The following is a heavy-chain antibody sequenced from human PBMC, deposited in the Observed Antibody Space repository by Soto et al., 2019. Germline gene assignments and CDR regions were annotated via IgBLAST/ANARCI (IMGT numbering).Heavy chain of an antibody. D-gene: IGHD3-22*01. CDR1: VWGIGIDV. J-gene: IGHJ5*02. CDR2: IIPIFGTT. CDR3: ARDRTDSGYYTNWLDP. V-gene: IGHV1-69*06. Sequence: KLYWKSAVWGIGIDVSTWVRQAQGQGLEWVGRIIPIFGTTNYAQNLQGRVTISADKSTLTSYMELHSLTSDDTALYYCARDRTDSGYYTNWLDPWGQGTQVTVSS.